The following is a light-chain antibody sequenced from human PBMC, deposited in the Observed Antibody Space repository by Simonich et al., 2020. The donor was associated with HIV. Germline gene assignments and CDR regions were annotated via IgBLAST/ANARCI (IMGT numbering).Light chain of an antibody. CDR3: QQRSNWPPEYT. J-gene: IGKJ2*01. CDR1: QSVSSY. Sequence: EIVLTQSPATLSLSPGDRATLSCRASQSVSSYLAWYPQKPGQAPRLLIYDASHRATGIPARFSGSGSGTDFTLTISSLEPEDFAVYYCQQRSNWPPEYTFGQGTKLEIK. CDR2: DAS. V-gene: IGKV3-11*01.